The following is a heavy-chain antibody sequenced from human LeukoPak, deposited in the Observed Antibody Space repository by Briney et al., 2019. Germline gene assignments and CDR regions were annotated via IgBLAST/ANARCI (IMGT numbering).Heavy chain of an antibody. CDR3: ANDLTPFNTYYFDY. Sequence: GRSLRLSCAASGFTFSSYSMNWVRQAPGKGLEWVSAISGSGGSTYYADSVKGRFTISRDNSKNTLYLQMNSLRAEDTAVYYCANDLTPFNTYYFDYWGQGTLVTVSS. CDR2: ISGSGGST. CDR1: GFTFSSYS. V-gene: IGHV3-23*01. J-gene: IGHJ4*02.